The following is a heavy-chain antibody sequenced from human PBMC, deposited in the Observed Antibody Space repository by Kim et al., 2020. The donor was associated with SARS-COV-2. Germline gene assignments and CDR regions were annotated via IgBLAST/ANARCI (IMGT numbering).Heavy chain of an antibody. D-gene: IGHD3-3*01. CDR3: ARGDTIFGVVINAFDI. Sequence: PSPKSRVTISVDTAKNPFSLKLSSGTAADTAVYYCARGDTIFGVVINAFDIWGQGTMVTVSS. J-gene: IGHJ3*02. V-gene: IGHV4-31*02.